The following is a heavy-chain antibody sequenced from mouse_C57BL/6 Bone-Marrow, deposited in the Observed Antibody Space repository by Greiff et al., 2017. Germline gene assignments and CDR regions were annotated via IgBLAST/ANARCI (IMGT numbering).Heavy chain of an antibody. CDR2: IYPRSGNT. CDR3: ARRGYYYGSSHDV. D-gene: IGHD1-1*01. V-gene: IGHV1-81*01. CDR1: GYTFTSYG. Sequence: VQLQQPGAELARPGASVKLSCKASGYTFTSYGISWVKQRTGQGLEWIGEIYPRSGNTYYNEKFKGKATLTADKSSSTAYMELRSLTSEDSAVYFCARRGYYYGSSHDVWGTGTTVTVSS. J-gene: IGHJ1*03.